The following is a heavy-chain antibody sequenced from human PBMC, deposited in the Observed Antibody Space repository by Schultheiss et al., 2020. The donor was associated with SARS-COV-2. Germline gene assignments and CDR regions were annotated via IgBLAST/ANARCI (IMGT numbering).Heavy chain of an antibody. Sequence: GGSLRLSCAASGFTVSSNYMSWVRQAPGKGLEWVSAISGSGGSTYYADSVKGRFTISRDNSKNTLYLQMNSLRAEDTAVYYCARGGYYTGSYYYYGMDVWGQGTTVTVSS. V-gene: IGHV3-23*01. J-gene: IGHJ6*02. CDR2: ISGSGGST. D-gene: IGHD3-22*01. CDR1: GFTVSSNY. CDR3: ARGGYYTGSYYYYGMDV.